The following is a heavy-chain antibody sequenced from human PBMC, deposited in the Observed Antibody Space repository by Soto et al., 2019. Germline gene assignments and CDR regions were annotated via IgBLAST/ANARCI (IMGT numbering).Heavy chain of an antibody. D-gene: IGHD3-9*01. CDR3: VREGGVTGYCPDAFDL. CDR1: GDSINSYY. V-gene: IGHV4-59*01. CDR2: IHYTWST. Sequence: SETLSLTCTVSGDSINSYYWTWIRQPPGKGLEWIGYIHYTWSTNYNPSLKSRVTMSVDTSQNQFSLRLSSVTAADTAVYYCVREGGVTGYCPDAFDLWGQGTMVTVSS. J-gene: IGHJ3*01.